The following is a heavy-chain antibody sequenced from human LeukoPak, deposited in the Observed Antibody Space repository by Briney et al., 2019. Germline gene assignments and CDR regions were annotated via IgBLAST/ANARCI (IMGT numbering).Heavy chain of an antibody. CDR1: GGSISSGGYY. V-gene: IGHV4-31*03. CDR2: IYYSGST. CDR3: ARDRRNSAGLDY. Sequence: PSQTLSLTCTVSGGSISSGGYYWSWIRQHPGKGLEWIGYIYYSGSTYYNPSLKSRVTISVDTSKNQFSLKLSSVTAADTAVYYCARDRRNSAGLDYWGQGTLVTVSS. J-gene: IGHJ4*02. D-gene: IGHD4-23*01.